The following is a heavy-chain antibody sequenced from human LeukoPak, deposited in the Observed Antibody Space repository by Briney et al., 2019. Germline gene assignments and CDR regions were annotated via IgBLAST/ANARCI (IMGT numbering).Heavy chain of an antibody. CDR2: IRYDGSNK. Sequence: PGGSLRLSCAAPGFTFSSYGMHWVRQAPGKGLEWVAFIRYDGSNKYYADSVKGRFTISRDNSKNTLYLQMNSLRAEDTAVYYCAKDRRYYGSGTPYYFDYWGQGTLVTVSS. CDR1: GFTFSSYG. J-gene: IGHJ4*02. CDR3: AKDRRYYGSGTPYYFDY. D-gene: IGHD3-10*01. V-gene: IGHV3-30*02.